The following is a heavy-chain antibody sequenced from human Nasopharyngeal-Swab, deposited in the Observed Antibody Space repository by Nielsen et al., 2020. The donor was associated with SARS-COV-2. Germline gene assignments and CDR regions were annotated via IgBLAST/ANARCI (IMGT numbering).Heavy chain of an antibody. CDR1: GFTFSSYS. D-gene: IGHD4-17*01. V-gene: IGHV3-48*04. CDR2: ISSSSSTI. Sequence: GESLKISCAASGFTFSSYSMNWVRQAPGKGLEWVSYISSSSSTIYYADSVKGRFTISRDNAKNSLYLQMNSLRAEDTAVYYCARAGGDYYYYYYMDVWGKGTTVTVSS. CDR3: ARAGGDYYYYYYMDV. J-gene: IGHJ6*03.